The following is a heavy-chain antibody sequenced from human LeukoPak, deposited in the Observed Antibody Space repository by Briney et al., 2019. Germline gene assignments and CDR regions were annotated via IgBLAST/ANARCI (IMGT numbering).Heavy chain of an antibody. Sequence: ETLSLTCTVSGGSISSSSYYWGWIRQPPGKGLEWVSAISGSGGSTYYADSVKGRFTISRDNAKNSLYLQMNSLRAEDTAVYYCAREKWLRYYMDVWGKGTTVTVSS. V-gene: IGHV3-23*01. D-gene: IGHD5-12*01. J-gene: IGHJ6*03. CDR2: ISGSGGST. CDR1: GGSISSSSYY. CDR3: AREKWLRYYMDV.